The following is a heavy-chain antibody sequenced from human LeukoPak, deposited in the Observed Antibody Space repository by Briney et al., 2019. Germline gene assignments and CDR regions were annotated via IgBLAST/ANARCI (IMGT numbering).Heavy chain of an antibody. CDR3: ARDTRGSLDY. CDR2: TKPSSGGT. V-gene: IGHV1-2*06. J-gene: IGHJ4*02. Sequence: GPSVKVSCKASGYTFNDSNYNMHWVRQAPGQGLEWMGRTKPSSGGTTYAQNLQGRVSMTWDTSISTGYMELTRLTSDDTAVYYCARDTRGSLDYWGQGTRVTVSS. CDR1: GYTFNDSNYN. D-gene: IGHD1-26*01.